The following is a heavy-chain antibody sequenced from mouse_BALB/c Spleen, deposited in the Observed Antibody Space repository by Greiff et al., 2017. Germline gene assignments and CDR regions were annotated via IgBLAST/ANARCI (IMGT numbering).Heavy chain of an antibody. D-gene: IGHD2-1*01. Sequence: QVQLKRSGAELMKPGASVKISCKATGYTFSSYWIEWVKQRPGHGLEWIGEILPGSGSTNYNEKFKGKATFTADTSSNTAYMQLSSLTSEDSAVYYCARRGYGNYWYFDVWGAGTTVTVSS. V-gene: IGHV1-9*01. CDR1: GYTFSSYW. CDR2: ILPGSGST. J-gene: IGHJ1*01. CDR3: ARRGYGNYWYFDV.